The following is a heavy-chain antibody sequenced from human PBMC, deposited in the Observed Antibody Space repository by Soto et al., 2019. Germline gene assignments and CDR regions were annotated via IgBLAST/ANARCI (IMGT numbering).Heavy chain of an antibody. J-gene: IGHJ6*02. CDR1: GGAFSSYA. Sequence: ASVKVSCKASGGAFSSYAISWVRQAPGQGLEWMGGIIPIFGTANYAQKFQGRVTITADKSTSTAYMELSSLRSEDTAVYYCARRRGRNYGMDVWGQGTTVTVSS. CDR2: IIPIFGTA. D-gene: IGHD1-26*01. V-gene: IGHV1-69*06. CDR3: ARRRGRNYGMDV.